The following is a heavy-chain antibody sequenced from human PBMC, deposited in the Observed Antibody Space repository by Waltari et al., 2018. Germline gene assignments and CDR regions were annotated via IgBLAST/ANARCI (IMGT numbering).Heavy chain of an antibody. J-gene: IGHJ4*02. V-gene: IGHV3-23*03. D-gene: IGHD3-16*01. CDR2: IYNDGNT. CDR3: VMGGRGDY. Sequence: EVQLLESGGGLVQPGGSLRLSCETSGFSFSRYAMSWVRQAPGKSLEWVSVIYNDGNTFYRDSVKVRFSVSRDDSHHTVYLQMNSLRVEDTAVYFCVMGGRGDYWGQGTLVTVSS. CDR1: GFSFSRYA.